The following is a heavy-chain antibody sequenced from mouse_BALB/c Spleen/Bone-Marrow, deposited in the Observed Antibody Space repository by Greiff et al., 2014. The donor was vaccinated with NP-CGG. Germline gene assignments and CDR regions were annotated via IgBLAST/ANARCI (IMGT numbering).Heavy chain of an antibody. CDR1: GFNIKDTY. CDR3: ARYRLGTYFDY. D-gene: IGHD2-14*01. J-gene: IGHJ2*01. CDR2: IDPANGNT. V-gene: IGHV14-3*02. Sequence: VQLQQSGAELVKPGASVKLSCTASGFNIKDTYIHWVKQRPEQGLEWIGRIDPANGNTKYDPKFQGKATITADTSPSTAYLYLSRLTSEDTAVYYCARYRLGTYFDYWGQGTTLTVSS.